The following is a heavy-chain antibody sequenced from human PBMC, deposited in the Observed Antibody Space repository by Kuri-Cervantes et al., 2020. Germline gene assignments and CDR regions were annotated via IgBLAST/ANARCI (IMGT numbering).Heavy chain of an antibody. J-gene: IGHJ3*02. Sequence: GESLKISCAASGFTFSSYAMHWVRQAPGKGLEWVAVISYDGSNKYYADSVKGRFTISRDNSKNTLYLQMNSLRPEDTAVYYCAHITFGGEIAPFDIWGQGTMVTVSS. CDR2: ISYDGSNK. CDR1: GFTFSSYA. D-gene: IGHD3-16*01. V-gene: IGHV3-30*07. CDR3: AHITFGGEIAPFDI.